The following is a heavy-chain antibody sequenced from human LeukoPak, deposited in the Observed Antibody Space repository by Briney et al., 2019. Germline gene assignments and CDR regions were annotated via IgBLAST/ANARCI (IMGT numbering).Heavy chain of an antibody. V-gene: IGHV4-59*01. CDR2: VYYSGST. D-gene: IGHD5-18*01. CDR1: GGSISSYY. Sequence: SETLSLTCTVSGGSISSYYWSWIRQPPGKGLEWIGYVYYSGSTNYNPSLKSRVTISVDTSKNQFSLELSSVTAADTAVYYCARGLDTAILNWFDPWGQGTLVTVSS. J-gene: IGHJ5*02. CDR3: ARGLDTAILNWFDP.